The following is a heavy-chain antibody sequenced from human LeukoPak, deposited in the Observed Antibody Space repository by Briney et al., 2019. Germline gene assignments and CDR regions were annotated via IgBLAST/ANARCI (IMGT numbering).Heavy chain of an antibody. CDR1: GGSISSGGYY. V-gene: IGHV4-31*03. CDR2: IYYSGST. D-gene: IGHD1-20*01. Sequence: SETLSLTCTVSGGSISSGGYYWSWIRQHPGKGLEWIGYIYYSGSTYYNPSLKSRVTISVDTSKNQFSLKLSSVTAADTAVYYCARIAELYNWTLFDYWGQGTLVTVSS. J-gene: IGHJ4*02. CDR3: ARIAELYNWTLFDY.